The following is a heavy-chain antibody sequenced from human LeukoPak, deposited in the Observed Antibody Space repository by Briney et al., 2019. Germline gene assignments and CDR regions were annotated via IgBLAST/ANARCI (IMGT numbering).Heavy chain of an antibody. CDR1: GFTFSRYS. CDR3: ALLGRTATDVDC. D-gene: IGHD5-24*01. J-gene: IGHJ4*02. CDR2: ISSSGSTI. V-gene: IGHV3-48*04. Sequence: PGGSLRLSCAASGFTFSRYSMNWVRQAPGRGLEWISYISSSGSTIYYADSVKGRFTISRDNAKNSLYLQMNSLRAEDTAVYYCALLGRTATDVDCWGQGTLVTVSS.